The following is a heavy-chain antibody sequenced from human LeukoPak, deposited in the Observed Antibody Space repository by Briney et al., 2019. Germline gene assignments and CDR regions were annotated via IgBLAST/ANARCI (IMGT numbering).Heavy chain of an antibody. CDR1: GFTFSVRG. V-gene: IGHV3-69-1*01. Sequence: GGSLRLSCVASGFTFSVRGMTWVRQAPGEGLEWVSSVGGGIDIYYADSVKGRFTVSRDNSNNAVYLQMNSLKSEDTAVYYCAGEKFDIWGQGTMVTVSA. J-gene: IGHJ3*02. CDR2: VGGGIDI. CDR3: AGEKFDI.